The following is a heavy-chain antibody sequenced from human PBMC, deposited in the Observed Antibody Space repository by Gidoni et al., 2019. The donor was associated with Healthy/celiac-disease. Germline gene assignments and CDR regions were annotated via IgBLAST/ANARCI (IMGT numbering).Heavy chain of an antibody. Sequence: QVQLVQSGAEVKKPGSSVKVSCKASGGTLSSYAISWVRQAPGQGLEWMGGIIPIVGTANYAQKFQGRVTITADKSTSTAYMELGSLRSEDTAVYYCAREGEVYCSGGSCYREDGMDVWGQGTTVTVSS. CDR1: GGTLSSYA. CDR2: IIPIVGTA. V-gene: IGHV1-69*06. CDR3: AREGEVYCSGGSCYREDGMDV. J-gene: IGHJ6*02. D-gene: IGHD2-15*01.